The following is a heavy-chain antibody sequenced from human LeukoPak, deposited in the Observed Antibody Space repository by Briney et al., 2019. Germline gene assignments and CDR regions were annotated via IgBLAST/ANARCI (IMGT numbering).Heavy chain of an antibody. D-gene: IGHD6-13*01. CDR3: ARDTTAAAFDYYYYGMDV. CDR2: ISNNGRNK. J-gene: IGHJ6*02. V-gene: IGHV3-30*04. Sequence: GGSLRLSCAASGFTFSTYAIHWVRQAPGKGLEWVAFISNNGRNKDYADSVKGRFTISRDNSKNTLYLQMNSLRAEDTAVYYCARDTTAAAFDYYYYGMDVWGQGTTVTVSS. CDR1: GFTFSTYA.